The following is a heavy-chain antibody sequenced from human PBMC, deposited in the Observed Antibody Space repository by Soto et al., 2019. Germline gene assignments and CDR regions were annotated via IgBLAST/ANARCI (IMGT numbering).Heavy chain of an antibody. Sequence: SETLSLTCAVYGGSFSGYYWSWIRQPPGKGLEWIGEINHSGSTNYNPSLKSRVTISVDTSKNQFSLKLSSVTAADTAVYYCARGLGARPRLRGERFDPWGQGTLVTVSS. J-gene: IGHJ5*02. CDR1: GGSFSGYY. D-gene: IGHD4-17*01. CDR3: ARGLGARPRLRGERFDP. V-gene: IGHV4-34*01. CDR2: INHSGST.